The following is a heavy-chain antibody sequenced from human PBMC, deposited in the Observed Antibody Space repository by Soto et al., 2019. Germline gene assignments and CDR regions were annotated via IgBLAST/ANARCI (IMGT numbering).Heavy chain of an antibody. V-gene: IGHV4-31*03. D-gene: IGHD6-6*01. CDR2: IYYSGST. CDR1: GGSISSGGYY. J-gene: IGHJ6*02. Sequence: QVQLQESGPGLVKPSQTLSLTCTVSGGSISSGGYYWSWIRQHPGKGLEWIGYIYYSGSTYYNPSRKSRVTLSVDTSKNQFSLKLSSVTAADTAVYYCARDSLPYSSSYLLPNYYYYGMDVWGQGTTVTVSS. CDR3: ARDSLPYSSSYLLPNYYYYGMDV.